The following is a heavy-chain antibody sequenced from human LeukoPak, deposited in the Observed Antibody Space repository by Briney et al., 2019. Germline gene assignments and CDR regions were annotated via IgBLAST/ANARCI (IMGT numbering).Heavy chain of an antibody. CDR2: ISWNSGSI. CDR3: AKDPRPGGQQLVPVSFDY. V-gene: IGHV3-9*03. D-gene: IGHD6-13*01. Sequence: GGSLRLSCAASGFTFDDYAMHWVRQAPGKGLEWVSGISWNSGSIGYADSVKGRFTISRDNAKNSLYLQMNSLRAEDMALYYCAKDPRPGGQQLVPVSFDYWGQGTLVTVSS. J-gene: IGHJ4*02. CDR1: GFTFDDYA.